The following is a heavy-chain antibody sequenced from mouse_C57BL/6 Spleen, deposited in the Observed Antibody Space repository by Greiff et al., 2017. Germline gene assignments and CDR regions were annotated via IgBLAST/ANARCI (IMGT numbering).Heavy chain of an antibody. V-gene: IGHV2-2*01. CDR2: IWSGGST. CDR1: GFSLTSYG. Sequence: VQLQESGPGLVQPSQSLSITCTVSGFSLTSYGVHWVRQSPGKGLEWLGVIWSGGSTDYNAAFISRLSISKDNSKSQVFFKMNSLQADDTAIYYCASYYGKPWYFDVWGTGTTVTVSS. CDR3: ASYYGKPWYFDV. D-gene: IGHD2-1*01. J-gene: IGHJ1*03.